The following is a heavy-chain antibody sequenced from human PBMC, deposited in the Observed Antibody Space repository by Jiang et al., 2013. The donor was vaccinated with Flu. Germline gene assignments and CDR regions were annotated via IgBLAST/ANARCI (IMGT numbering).Heavy chain of an antibody. Sequence: GLVQPGRSLRLSCAASGFTFDAFAMHWVRQGPGKGLEWVAGISWNSDVMGYADSVKGRFTISRDSAKNSLYLQMDSLRADDTALYYCVKDMIDGPVIWGPYYYGLDVWGQGTTVTVSS. CDR3: VKDMIDGPVIWGPYYYGLDV. CDR2: ISWNSDVM. J-gene: IGHJ6*02. CDR1: GFTFDAFA. V-gene: IGHV3-9*01. D-gene: IGHD3-16*01.